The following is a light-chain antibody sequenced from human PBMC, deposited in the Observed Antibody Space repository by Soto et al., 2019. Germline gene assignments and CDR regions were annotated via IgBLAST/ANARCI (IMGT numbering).Light chain of an antibody. CDR1: QSISSW. J-gene: IGKJ4*01. V-gene: IGKV1-5*01. Sequence: DIQMTQSPSTLPASVGDRVTITCRASQSISSWLAWYQQKPGKAPKLLIYDASNLESGVPSRFSGSGSGTEFTLTISSLQPDDFATYYCQQYNSYSLTFGGGTKVDIK. CDR2: DAS. CDR3: QQYNSYSLT.